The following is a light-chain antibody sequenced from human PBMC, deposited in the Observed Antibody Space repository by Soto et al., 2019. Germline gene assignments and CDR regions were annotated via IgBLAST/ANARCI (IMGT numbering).Light chain of an antibody. CDR3: SSYKTSSTVVV. CDR2: GVS. J-gene: IGLJ2*01. V-gene: IGLV2-14*01. Sequence: QSVLTQPASVSGSPGQSITISCTGTSSDIGGYNYVSWYQQYPGKAPKLMIFGVSDRPSGVSNRFSGSKSGTTASLTISGLQAEDEADYYFSSYKTSSTVVVFGGGTKVTVL. CDR1: SSDIGGYNY.